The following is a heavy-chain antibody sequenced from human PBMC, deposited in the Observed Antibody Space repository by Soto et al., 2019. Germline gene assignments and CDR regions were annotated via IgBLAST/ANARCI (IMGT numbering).Heavy chain of an antibody. CDR2: IWYDGSNK. D-gene: IGHD3-3*01. J-gene: IGHJ5*02. CDR3: ARSGGFWSGANWFDP. CDR1: GFTFSSYG. Sequence: GGSLRLSCAASGFTFSSYGMHWVRQAPGKGLEWVAVIWYDGSNKYYADSVKGRFTISRDNSKNTLYLQMNSLRAEDTAVYYCARSGGFWSGANWFDPWGQGTLATVSS. V-gene: IGHV3-33*01.